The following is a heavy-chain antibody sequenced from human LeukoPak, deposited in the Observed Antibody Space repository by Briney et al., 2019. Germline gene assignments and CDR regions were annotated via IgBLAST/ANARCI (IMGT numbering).Heavy chain of an antibody. V-gene: IGHV1-2*02. Sequence: GASVKVSCKASGYTFTGYYMHWVRQAPGQGLEWMGWINPNSGGTNYAQKFQGRVTMTRDTSISTACMELSRLRSDDTAVYYCARAAYIVVVPAAIRDNWFDPWGQGTLVTVSS. CDR1: GYTFTGYY. D-gene: IGHD2-2*01. CDR2: INPNSGGT. CDR3: ARAAYIVVVPAAIRDNWFDP. J-gene: IGHJ5*02.